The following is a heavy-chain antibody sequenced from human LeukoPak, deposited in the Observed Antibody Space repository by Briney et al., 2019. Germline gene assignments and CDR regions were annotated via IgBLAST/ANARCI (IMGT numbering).Heavy chain of an antibody. V-gene: IGHV3-74*01. CDR3: AKVGGGCFDY. D-gene: IGHD6-19*01. CDR2: INSDGSST. Sequence: GGSLRLSCAASGFTFSSYWMHLVRQAPGKGLVWVSRINSDGSSTSYADSVKGRFTISRDNSKNSLYLQMNSLRTEDTALYYCAKVGGGCFDYWGQGTLVTVSS. J-gene: IGHJ4*02. CDR1: GFTFSSYW.